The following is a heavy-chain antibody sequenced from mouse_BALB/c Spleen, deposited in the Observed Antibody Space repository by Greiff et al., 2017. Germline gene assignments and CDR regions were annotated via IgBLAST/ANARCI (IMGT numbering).Heavy chain of an antibody. D-gene: IGHD2-3*01. Sequence: EVMLVESGGGLVQPGGSRKLSCAASGFTFSDYGMAWVRQAPGKGPEWVAFISNLAYSIYYADTVTGRFTISRENAKNTLYLEMSSLRSEDTAMYYCARDRGDGPMDYWGQGTSVTVSS. V-gene: IGHV5-15*02. CDR2: ISNLAYSI. CDR3: ARDRGDGPMDY. J-gene: IGHJ4*01. CDR1: GFTFSDYG.